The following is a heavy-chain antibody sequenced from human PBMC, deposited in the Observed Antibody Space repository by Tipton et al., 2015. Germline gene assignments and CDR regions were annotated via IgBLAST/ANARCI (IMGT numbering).Heavy chain of an antibody. CDR1: GSSLRSYG. CDR2: IWYDGSNQ. CDR3: ARDGELTITFGGHLAQDDY. J-gene: IGHJ4*02. V-gene: IGHV3-33*01. Sequence: SLRLSCAASGSSLRSYGMHWVRQAPGKGLEWVAVIWYDGSNQNYADSVKGRFTISRDNSKNTVYLEMNSLRAEDTAVYYCARDGELTITFGGHLAQDDYWGQGTLVIVSS. D-gene: IGHD3-16*01.